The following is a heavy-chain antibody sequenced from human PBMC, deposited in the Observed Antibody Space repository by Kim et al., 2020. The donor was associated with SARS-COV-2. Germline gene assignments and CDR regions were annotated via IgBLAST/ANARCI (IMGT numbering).Heavy chain of an antibody. J-gene: IGHJ4*02. CDR1: AFTFDDYA. D-gene: IGHD2-15*01. V-gene: IGHV3-43*02. Sequence: GGSLRLSCAASAFTFDDYAMHWVRQAPGKGLEWVSLISGDGGSTYYADSVKGRFTISRDNSKNSLYLQMNSLRTEDTALYYCAKDKGDIVVVVTGDFDYWGQGTLVTVSS. CDR2: ISGDGGST. CDR3: AKDKGDIVVVVTGDFDY.